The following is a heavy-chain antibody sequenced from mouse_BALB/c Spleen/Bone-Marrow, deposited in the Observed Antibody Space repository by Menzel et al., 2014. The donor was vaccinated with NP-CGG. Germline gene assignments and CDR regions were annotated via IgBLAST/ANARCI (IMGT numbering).Heavy chain of an antibody. CDR3: ARYDYGVYFDY. J-gene: IGHJ2*01. V-gene: IGHV14-3*02. Sequence: EVQLQQSGAELVKPGASVKLSCTASGFNIKDTYMQWVKQRPEQGLEWIGRIDPANGNTKYDPKFQGKATITADTSSNTAYLQLSSLTSEDTAVYYCARYDYGVYFDYWGQGTTLTVSS. D-gene: IGHD2-4*01. CDR2: IDPANGNT. CDR1: GFNIKDTY.